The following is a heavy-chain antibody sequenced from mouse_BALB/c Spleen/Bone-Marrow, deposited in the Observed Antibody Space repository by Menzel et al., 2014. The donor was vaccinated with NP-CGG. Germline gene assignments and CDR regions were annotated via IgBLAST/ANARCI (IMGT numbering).Heavy chain of an antibody. D-gene: IGHD2-1*01. CDR1: GFSLTSYG. CDR2: IWAGGST. CDR3: ARGYGNLAMDY. V-gene: IGHV2-9*02. Sequence: QVLLKESGPGLVAPSQSLSITCTVSGFSLTSYGVHWVRQPPGKGLEWLGVIWAGGSTNYNSALMSRLSISKDKSKSQVFLKMNSLQTDDTAMYYCARGYGNLAMDYWGQGTSVTVSS. J-gene: IGHJ4*01.